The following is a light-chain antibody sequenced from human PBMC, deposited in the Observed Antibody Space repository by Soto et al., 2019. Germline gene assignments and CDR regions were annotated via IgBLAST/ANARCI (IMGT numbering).Light chain of an antibody. Sequence: QSVLTRPPSVSAAPGQKVTISSPGRSSNIGCNYLSCYQQLPGTAPKIVIYDSSVRPSGILDRFSGSTSGTSATLALTGPQTGDEADYFCGTWDSSLSTVLFGGGTKSPS. J-gene: IGLJ2*01. CDR3: GTWDSSLSTVL. CDR1: SSNIGCNY. CDR2: DSS. V-gene: IGLV1-51*01.